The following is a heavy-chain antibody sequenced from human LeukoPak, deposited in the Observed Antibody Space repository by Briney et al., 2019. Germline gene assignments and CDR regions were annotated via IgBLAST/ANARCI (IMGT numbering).Heavy chain of an antibody. V-gene: IGHV4-39*01. CDR2: IYYSGST. Sequence: SETLSLTCTVSGGSISSSSYYWGWIRQPPGKGLEWIGSIYYSGSTYYNSSLKSRVTISVDTSKNQFSLKLSSVTAADTAVYYCARPYGDVDYWGQGTLVTVSS. J-gene: IGHJ4*02. CDR1: GGSISSSSYY. D-gene: IGHD4-17*01. CDR3: ARPYGDVDY.